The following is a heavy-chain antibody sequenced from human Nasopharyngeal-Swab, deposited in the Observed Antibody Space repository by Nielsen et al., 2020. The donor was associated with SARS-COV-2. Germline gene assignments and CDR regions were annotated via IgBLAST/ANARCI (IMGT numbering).Heavy chain of an antibody. V-gene: IGHV1-3*01. CDR3: AREGATIFGAVIVGDY. Sequence: ASVKVSCKASGYTFTSYAMHWVRQAPGQRLEWMGWINAGNGNTKYSQKFQGRVTITRDTSASTAYMELSSLRSEDTAVYYCAREGATIFGAVIVGDYWGQGTLVTVSS. CDR2: INAGNGNT. D-gene: IGHD3-3*01. J-gene: IGHJ4*02. CDR1: GYTFTSYA.